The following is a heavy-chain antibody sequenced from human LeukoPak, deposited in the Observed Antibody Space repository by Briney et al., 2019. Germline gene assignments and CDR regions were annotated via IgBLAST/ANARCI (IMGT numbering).Heavy chain of an antibody. Sequence: SVKVSCKASGGTFSSYAISWVLQAPGQGLEWMGGIIPIFGTANYAQKFQGRLTITADESTSTAYMELSSLRSEDTAVYYCASVVGYSYGFDYWGQGTLVTVSS. CDR1: GGTFSSYA. D-gene: IGHD5-18*01. V-gene: IGHV1-69*13. J-gene: IGHJ4*02. CDR3: ASVVGYSYGFDY. CDR2: IIPIFGTA.